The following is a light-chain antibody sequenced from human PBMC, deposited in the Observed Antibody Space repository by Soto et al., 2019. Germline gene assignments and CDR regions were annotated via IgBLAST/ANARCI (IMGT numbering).Light chain of an antibody. Sequence: IVMTQPPATLSVSPGERATLSCRASQGIGSTLAWYQQKPGQTPRLLIYDASTRATGIPARFSGIGSGTEFTLIISSLQSEDFGVYYCQQYGSSGTFGQGTKVDIK. CDR3: QQYGSSGT. CDR1: QGIGST. J-gene: IGKJ1*01. CDR2: DAS. V-gene: IGKV3-15*01.